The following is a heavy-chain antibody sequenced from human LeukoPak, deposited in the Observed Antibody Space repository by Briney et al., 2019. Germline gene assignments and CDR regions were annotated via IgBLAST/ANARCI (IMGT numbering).Heavy chain of an antibody. CDR2: INQDGSET. Sequence: GGSLRLFCAASGFPFTNYWMIWVRQAPGKRPEWVGNINQDGSETNYVDSVKGRFSMSRDSAKTSLYLQMNSLRAEDTAVYYCATDRKVGAGVPRFDYWGQGALVTVPS. J-gene: IGHJ4*02. CDR1: GFPFTNYW. CDR3: ATDRKVGAGVPRFDY. V-gene: IGHV3-7*01. D-gene: IGHD1-26*01.